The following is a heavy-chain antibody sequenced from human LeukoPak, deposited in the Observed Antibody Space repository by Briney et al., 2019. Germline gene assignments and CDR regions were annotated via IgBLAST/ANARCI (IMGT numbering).Heavy chain of an antibody. Sequence: GGSLRLSCTASGFTFGSYAMSWVRQAPGKGLEWVSAISGSGGSTYYADSVKGRFTISRDNSKNTLYLQMNSLRAEDTAVYYCAKLWGYCGGDCYSGPPDYWGQGTLVTVSS. V-gene: IGHV3-23*01. CDR1: GFTFGSYA. J-gene: IGHJ4*02. CDR3: AKLWGYCGGDCYSGPPDY. CDR2: ISGSGGST. D-gene: IGHD2-21*02.